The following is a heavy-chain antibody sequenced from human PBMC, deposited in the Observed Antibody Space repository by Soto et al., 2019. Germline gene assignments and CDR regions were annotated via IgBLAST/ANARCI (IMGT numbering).Heavy chain of an antibody. J-gene: IGHJ4*02. CDR3: ATDLGYYDSSGYDY. CDR1: GYTLTELS. V-gene: IGHV1-24*01. Sequence: ASVKVSCKVSGYTLTELSMHWVRQAPGEGLEWMGGFDPEDGETIYAQKFQGRVTMTEDTSTDTAYMELSSLRSEDTAVYYCATDLGYYDSSGYDYWGQGTLVTVSS. CDR2: FDPEDGET. D-gene: IGHD3-22*01.